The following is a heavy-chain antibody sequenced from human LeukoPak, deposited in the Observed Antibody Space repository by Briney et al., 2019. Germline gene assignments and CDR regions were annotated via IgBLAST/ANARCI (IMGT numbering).Heavy chain of an antibody. CDR2: ISSSSSYI. Sequence: GGSLRLSCAGSGFTFSSHWMNWVRQAPGKGLEWVSSISSSSSYIYYADSVKGRFTISRDNAKNSLYLQMNSLRAEDTAVYYCTRARASGIQVDYWGQGTLVTVSS. CDR3: TRARASGIQVDY. V-gene: IGHV3-21*01. D-gene: IGHD3-10*01. CDR1: GFTFSSHW. J-gene: IGHJ4*02.